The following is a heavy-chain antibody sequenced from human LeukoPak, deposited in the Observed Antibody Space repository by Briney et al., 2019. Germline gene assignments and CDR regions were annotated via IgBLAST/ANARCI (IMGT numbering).Heavy chain of an antibody. D-gene: IGHD3-9*01. Sequence: GRSLRLSCAASGFTFSSYGMHWVRQAPGKGLEWVAVIWYDGSNKYYADSVKGRFTISRDNSKNTLYLQMNSLRAEDTAVYYCARDSDYDILTGYYCDGMDVWGQGTTVTVSS. V-gene: IGHV3-33*01. J-gene: IGHJ6*02. CDR2: IWYDGSNK. CDR3: ARDSDYDILTGYYCDGMDV. CDR1: GFTFSSYG.